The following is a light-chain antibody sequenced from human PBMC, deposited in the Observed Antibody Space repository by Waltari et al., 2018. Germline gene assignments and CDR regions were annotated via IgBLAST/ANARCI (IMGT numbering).Light chain of an antibody. Sequence: DILMTQTPLSPSVTLGEPASISCRSSQSLLDTEDGETYLEWYLQKPGQSPQLWIYQVSNRAPGVPDRFSGSGSDTDFTLKISRVEAEDVGIYYCMQALESWTFGQGTKVEIK. CDR2: QVS. CDR3: MQALESWT. V-gene: IGKV2-40*01. CDR1: QSLLDTEDGETY. J-gene: IGKJ1*01.